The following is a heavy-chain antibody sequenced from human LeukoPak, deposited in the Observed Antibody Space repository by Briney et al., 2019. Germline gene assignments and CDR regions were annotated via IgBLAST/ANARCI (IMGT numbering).Heavy chain of an antibody. CDR1: GFTFSSYW. CDR2: INSDGSST. V-gene: IGHV3-74*01. Sequence: PGGSLRLSCAASGFTFSSYWMHWVRQAPGKGLVWVSRINSDGSSTSYADSVKGRFTISRDNAKDTLYLQMNSLRAEDTAVYYCARTTLINWFDPWGQGTLVTVSS. D-gene: IGHD4-11*01. J-gene: IGHJ5*02. CDR3: ARTTLINWFDP.